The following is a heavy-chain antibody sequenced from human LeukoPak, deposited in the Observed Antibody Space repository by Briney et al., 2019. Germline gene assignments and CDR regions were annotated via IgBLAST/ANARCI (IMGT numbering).Heavy chain of an antibody. D-gene: IGHD6-13*01. Sequence: GRSLRLSCAASGFTFSSHNMHWVRQAPGKGLEWVAVTWYDGSKEVYADSVKGRFTISRDNSKHTDKLYLERNSLRAEDTAGYYCARELDIAAAGRVYFDHWGQGALVTVSS. CDR2: TWYDGSKE. CDR1: GFTFSSHN. V-gene: IGHV3-33*01. J-gene: IGHJ4*02. CDR3: ARELDIAAAGRVYFDH.